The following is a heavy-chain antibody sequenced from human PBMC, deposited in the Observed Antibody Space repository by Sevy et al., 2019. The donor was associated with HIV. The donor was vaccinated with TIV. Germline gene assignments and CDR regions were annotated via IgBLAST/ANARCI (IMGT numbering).Heavy chain of an antibody. J-gene: IGHJ5*02. CDR1: GFTFSSYS. CDR3: ARGDSSGWYRGHNWFDP. Sequence: GGSLRLSCAASGFTFSSYSMNWVRQAPGKGLEWVSYISSSSSTIYYAYSVKGRFTISRDNAKNSLYLQMNSLRAEDTAVYYCARGDSSGWYRGHNWFDPWGQGTLVTVSS. V-gene: IGHV3-48*01. CDR2: ISSSSSTI. D-gene: IGHD6-19*01.